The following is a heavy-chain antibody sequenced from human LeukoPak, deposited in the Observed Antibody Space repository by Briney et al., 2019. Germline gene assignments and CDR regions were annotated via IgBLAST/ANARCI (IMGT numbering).Heavy chain of an antibody. V-gene: IGHV1-24*01. CDR1: GYTLTELS. D-gene: IGHD3-10*01. CDR2: FDTEDGET. CDR3: ASMVRGVILPFDY. J-gene: IGHJ4*02. Sequence: ASVKVSFKVSGYTLTELSMHWVRQAPGKGPEWMGGFDTEDGETIYAQTFQGRVTMTEDTSTDTAYMELSSLRSEDTAVYYCASMVRGVILPFDYWGQGTLVTVSS.